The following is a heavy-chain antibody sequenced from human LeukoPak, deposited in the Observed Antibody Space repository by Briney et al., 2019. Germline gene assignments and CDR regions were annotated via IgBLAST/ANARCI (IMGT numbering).Heavy chain of an antibody. CDR2: ISYDGSNK. J-gene: IGHJ4*02. D-gene: IGHD2-2*01. V-gene: IGHV3-30*18. Sequence: GGSLRLSCAASGFTFSSYGMHWVRQAPGKGLEWVAVISYDGSNKYYADSVKGRFTISRDNSKNTLYLQMNSLRAEDTAVYYCAKDPPVYCSSTSCFDYWGQGTLVTVSS. CDR1: GFTFSSYG. CDR3: AKDPPVYCSSTSCFDY.